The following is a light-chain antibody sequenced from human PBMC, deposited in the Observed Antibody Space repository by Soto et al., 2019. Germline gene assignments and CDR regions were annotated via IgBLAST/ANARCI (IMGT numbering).Light chain of an antibody. J-gene: IGLJ1*01. V-gene: IGLV1-44*01. CDR1: SSNIPTNA. CDR2: SNN. Sequence: QSVLTQPPSASGTPGQRVTISCPGSSSNIPTNAVNWFQQLPGTAPKLLIYSNNQRPSGVPDRFSGSKSGTSASLAISGLQSEDEADYYCAAWDDSLNGYGFGAGTKVTVL. CDR3: AAWDDSLNGYG.